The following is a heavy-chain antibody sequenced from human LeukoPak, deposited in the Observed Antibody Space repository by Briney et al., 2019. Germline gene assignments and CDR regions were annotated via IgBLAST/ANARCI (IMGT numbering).Heavy chain of an antibody. CDR3: ARGPYYDSSGYYYVSYFDY. D-gene: IGHD3-22*01. Sequence: PSETLSLTCAVYGGSFSGYYWSWIRQPPGKGPEWIGEINHSGSTNYNPSLKSRVTISVDTSKNQFSLKLSSVTAADTAVYYCARGPYYDSSGYYYVSYFDYWGQGTLVTVSS. CDR1: GGSFSGYY. V-gene: IGHV4-34*01. CDR2: INHSGST. J-gene: IGHJ4*02.